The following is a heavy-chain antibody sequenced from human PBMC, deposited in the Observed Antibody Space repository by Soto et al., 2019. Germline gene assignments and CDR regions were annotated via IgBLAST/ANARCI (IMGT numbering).Heavy chain of an antibody. J-gene: IGHJ6*03. CDR1: GGTFSSYT. CDR2: IIPILGIA. D-gene: IGHD4-4*01. CDR3: AREDSDYARLHDYHYVDV. Sequence: SVKVSCKASGGTFSSYTISWVRQAPGQGLEWMGRIIPILGIANYAQKFQGRVTITADKSTSTAYMELSSQRSEDTAVYYCAREDSDYARLHDYHYVDVWGQGTTVTVSS. V-gene: IGHV1-69*04.